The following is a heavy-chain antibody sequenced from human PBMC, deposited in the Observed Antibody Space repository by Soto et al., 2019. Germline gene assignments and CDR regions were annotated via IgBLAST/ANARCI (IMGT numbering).Heavy chain of an antibody. CDR2: VYYSGTT. CDR1: GGSIRNGDYY. Sequence: SETLSLTCTVSGGSIRNGDYYWGWIRQPPGKGLEWIGYVYYSGTTYSHPSLNSRVSISVDTSENQFSLRLTSVTAADTAVYYCVTVNLVGAAYYFDYWGQGTLVTVSS. CDR3: VTVNLVGAAYYFDY. J-gene: IGHJ4*02. D-gene: IGHD1-26*01. V-gene: IGHV4-30-4*01.